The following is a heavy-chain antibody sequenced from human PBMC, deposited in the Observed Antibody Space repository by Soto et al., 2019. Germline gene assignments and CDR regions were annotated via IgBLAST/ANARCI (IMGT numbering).Heavy chain of an antibody. J-gene: IGHJ3*02. V-gene: IGHV4-31*03. CDR2: IYYSGST. CDR1: GGSISSGGYY. Sequence: QVQLQESGPGLVKPSQTLSLTCTVSGGSISSGGYYWSWIRQHPGKGLEWIGYIYYSGSTYYNPSLKSRVTISVDTSKNPFSLKRSSVTAADTAVYYCARMAGGGTTKVTFDIWGQGTMGTVSA. CDR3: ARMAGGGTTKVTFDI. D-gene: IGHD2-2*01.